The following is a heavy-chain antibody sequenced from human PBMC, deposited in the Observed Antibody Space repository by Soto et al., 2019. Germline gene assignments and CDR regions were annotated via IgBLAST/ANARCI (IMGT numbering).Heavy chain of an antibody. D-gene: IGHD3-22*01. CDR3: ARAYYYDSSALLGNAFDI. J-gene: IGHJ3*02. CDR2: IIPIFGTA. Sequence: SVKVSCKASGGTFSSYAISWVRQAPGQGLEWMGGIIPIFGTANYAQKFQGRVTITADRSTSTAYMELSSLRSEDTAVYYCARAYYYDSSALLGNAFDIWGQGTMVTVSS. CDR1: GGTFSSYA. V-gene: IGHV1-69*06.